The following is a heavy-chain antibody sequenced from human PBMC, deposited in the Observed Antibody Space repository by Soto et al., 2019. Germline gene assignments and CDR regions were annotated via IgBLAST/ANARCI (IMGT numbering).Heavy chain of an antibody. J-gene: IGHJ4*02. V-gene: IGHV3-30*18. D-gene: IGHD3-3*01. CDR2: ISNDGNSE. CDR1: GFTFSAFG. Sequence: QVQLVESGGGGVQPGRSVRLSCAASGFTFSAFGMHWVRQAPGKGLEWVAVISNDGNSEHYADSVKGRFTISRDNAKNTFYLQMNSLSVEDTAVYYCAKTITTVGVSSTGRGALLDNWGQGILVSVSS. CDR3: AKTITTVGVSSTGRGALLDN.